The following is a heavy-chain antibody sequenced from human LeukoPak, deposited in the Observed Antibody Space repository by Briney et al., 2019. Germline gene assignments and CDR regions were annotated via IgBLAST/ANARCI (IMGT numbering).Heavy chain of an antibody. CDR1: GGSISSGGYY. J-gene: IGHJ6*02. D-gene: IGHD3-3*02. Sequence: SETLSLTCTVSGGSISSGGYYWSWIRQHPGKGLEWIGYIYYSGSTYYNPSPKSRVTISVDTSKDQFSLKLSSVTAADTAVYYCARGRPLGFSWGQGTTVTVSS. V-gene: IGHV4-31*03. CDR3: ARGRPLGFS. CDR2: IYYSGST.